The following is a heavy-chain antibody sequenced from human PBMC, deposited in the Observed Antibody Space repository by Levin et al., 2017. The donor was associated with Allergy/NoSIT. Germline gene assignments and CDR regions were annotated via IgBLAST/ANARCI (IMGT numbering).Heavy chain of an antibody. V-gene: IGHV1-8*01. CDR2: MNPNSGNT. Sequence: GASVKVSCKASGYTFTSYDINWVRQATGQGLEWMGWMNPNSGNTGYAQKFQGRVTMTRNTSISTAYMELSSLRSEDTAVYYCARANLIVGADDYWGQGTLVTVSS. J-gene: IGHJ4*02. D-gene: IGHD1-26*01. CDR3: ARANLIVGADDY. CDR1: GYTFTSYD.